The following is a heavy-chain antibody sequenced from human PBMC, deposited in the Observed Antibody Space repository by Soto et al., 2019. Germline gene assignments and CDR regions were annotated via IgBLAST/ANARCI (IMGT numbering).Heavy chain of an antibody. CDR2: IYHSGST. CDR3: ARGGTGDLDY. J-gene: IGHJ4*02. CDR1: GASISSDKW. V-gene: IGHV4-4*02. D-gene: IGHD7-27*01. Sequence: PSETRSLTCAVSGASISSDKWWSWVRQPPGKGLEWIGEIYHSGSTNYIPSLKSRVSISVDTSKNQFSLKLNSVTAADTAVYYCARGGTGDLDYWGQGALVTVSS.